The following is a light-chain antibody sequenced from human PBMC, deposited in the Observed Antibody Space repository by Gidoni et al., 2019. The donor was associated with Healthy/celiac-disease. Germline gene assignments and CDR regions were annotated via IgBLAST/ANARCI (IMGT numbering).Light chain of an antibody. CDR2: AAS. Sequence: LQMTPSPSSLSASVGDRVTITCRASQRISSYLNWYQQKPGKAPKLLIYAASSLQSGVPSRFSGSGSGTDFTLTISSLQPEDFATYYCQQSYSTSLYTFGQGTKLEIK. CDR1: QRISSY. J-gene: IGKJ2*01. V-gene: IGKV1-39*01. CDR3: QQSYSTSLYT.